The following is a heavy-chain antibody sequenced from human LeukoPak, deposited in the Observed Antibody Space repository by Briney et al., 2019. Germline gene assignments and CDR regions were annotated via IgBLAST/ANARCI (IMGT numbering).Heavy chain of an antibody. D-gene: IGHD5-18*01. V-gene: IGHV3-53*01. CDR3: ANRYS. CDR1: GITVSSNF. Sequence: GGSLRLSCAASGITVSSNFMRWVRRAPGKGLEWLSIIYSGGSTYYADSVKGRFTISRDNSKNTVYLQMNSLKAEDTAVYYCANRYSWGQGTLVTVSS. CDR2: IYSGGST. J-gene: IGHJ4*02.